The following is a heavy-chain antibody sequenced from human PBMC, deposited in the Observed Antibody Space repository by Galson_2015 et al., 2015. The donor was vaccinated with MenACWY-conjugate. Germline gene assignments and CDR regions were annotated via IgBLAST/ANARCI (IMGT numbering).Heavy chain of an antibody. CDR1: GYSITSHW. V-gene: IGHV5-51*01. Sequence: QSGAEVKKPGESLQISFKLSGYSITSHWIGWARQMPGKGLEWMGIIYPGDSDTRYSPSFQGRVTFSVDKSISTAYLQLSSLKASNTAMYYCARSGSGTWYFDLWGRGTLVTVSS. CDR3: ARSGSGTWYFDL. CDR2: IYPGDSDT. J-gene: IGHJ2*01. D-gene: IGHD1-26*01.